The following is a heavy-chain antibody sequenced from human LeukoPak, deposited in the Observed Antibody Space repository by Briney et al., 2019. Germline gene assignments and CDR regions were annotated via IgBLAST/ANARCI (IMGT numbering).Heavy chain of an antibody. V-gene: IGHV4-61*01. CDR2: IYYSGST. D-gene: IGHD3-3*01. CDR3: ARDPGYDFWSGQKGWFDP. CDR1: GGPISSGSYY. Sequence: PSETLSLTCTVSGGPISSGSYYWSWIRQPPGKGLEWIAYIYYSGSTNYNPSLKSRVTTSVDTSKNQFSLNLSSVTAADTAVYYCARDPGYDFWSGQKGWFDPWGQGTLVTVSS. J-gene: IGHJ5*02.